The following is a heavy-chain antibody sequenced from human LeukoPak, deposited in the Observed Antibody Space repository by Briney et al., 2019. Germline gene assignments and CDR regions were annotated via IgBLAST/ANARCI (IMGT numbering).Heavy chain of an antibody. Sequence: GGSLTLSCAASGFTFSTYWMHWVRHAPGKGLVWVSRINNDGSSTSYSDSVKGRFTISRDNAKSTLYLQMNSLTAEDTAVYYCAREPAYCGGDCLFDYWGQGTLVTVSS. CDR1: GFTFSTYW. D-gene: IGHD2-21*01. V-gene: IGHV3-74*01. CDR3: AREPAYCGGDCLFDY. J-gene: IGHJ4*02. CDR2: INNDGSST.